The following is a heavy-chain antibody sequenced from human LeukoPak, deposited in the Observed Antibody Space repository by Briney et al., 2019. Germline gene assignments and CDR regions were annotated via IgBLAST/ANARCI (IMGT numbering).Heavy chain of an antibody. CDR1: GYTLTELS. D-gene: IGHD6-13*01. V-gene: IGHV1-24*01. Sequence: GASVKVSRKVSGYTLTELSMHWVRQAPGKGLEWMGGFDPEDGETIYAQKFQGRVTMTEDTSTDTAYMELSSLRSEDTAVYYCATDSTGSSWYRDWFDPWGQGTLVTVSS. J-gene: IGHJ5*02. CDR3: ATDSTGSSWYRDWFDP. CDR2: FDPEDGET.